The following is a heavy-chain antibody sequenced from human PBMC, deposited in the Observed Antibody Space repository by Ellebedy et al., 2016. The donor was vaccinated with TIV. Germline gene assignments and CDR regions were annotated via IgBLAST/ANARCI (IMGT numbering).Heavy chain of an antibody. Sequence: ASVKVSXXASGYTFTSYYMHWVRQAPGQGLEWMGIINPSGGSTSYAQKFQGRVTMTRDTSTSTVYMELSSLRSEDTAVYYCARDAYNWNYVDYWGQGTLVTVSS. D-gene: IGHD1-20*01. CDR2: INPSGGST. J-gene: IGHJ4*02. CDR3: ARDAYNWNYVDY. CDR1: GYTFTSYY. V-gene: IGHV1-46*01.